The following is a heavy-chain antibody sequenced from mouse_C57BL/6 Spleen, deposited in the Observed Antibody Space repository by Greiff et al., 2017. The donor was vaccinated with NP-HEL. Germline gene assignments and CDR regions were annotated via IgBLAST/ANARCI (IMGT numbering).Heavy chain of an antibody. CDR2: IYPGSGNT. V-gene: IGHV1-76*01. D-gene: IGHD1-1*01. CDR3: ARGIYYYGSSPYYYAMDY. CDR1: GYTFTDYY. J-gene: IGHJ4*01. Sequence: VQLQQSGAELVRPGASVKLSCKASGYTFTDYYINWVKQRPGQGLEWIARIYPGSGNTYYNEKFKGKATLTAEKSSSTAYMQLSSLTSEDSAVYFRARGIYYYGSSPYYYAMDYWGQGTSVTVSS.